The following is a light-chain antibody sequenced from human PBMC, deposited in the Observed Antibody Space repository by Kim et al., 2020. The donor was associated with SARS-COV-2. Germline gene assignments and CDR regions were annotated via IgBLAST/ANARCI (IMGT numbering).Light chain of an antibody. CDR3: QVWDSSSDHPV. Sequence: AQGKTARSTCGGNNSGSKSVHGYQKKTGQAPVLVIYNNSDRPSGTPERFSGSNGGNTATLTIGRVEAGDEADYYCQVWDSSSDHPVFGGGTQLTVL. V-gene: IGLV3-21*04. CDR1: NSGSKS. J-gene: IGLJ3*02. CDR2: NNS.